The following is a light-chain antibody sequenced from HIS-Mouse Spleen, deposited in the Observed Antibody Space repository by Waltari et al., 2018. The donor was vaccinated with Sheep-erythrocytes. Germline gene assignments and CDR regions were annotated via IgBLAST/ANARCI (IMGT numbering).Light chain of an antibody. J-gene: IGLJ3*02. CDR1: ALPNKY. Sequence: SYELTQPPSVSVSPGQTARLTCSGAALPNKYAYWYQQKSGQAPVLVIYEDSKRPSGIPERFSGSSSGTMATLTISGAQVEDEADYYCYSTDSSGNHSNWVFGGGTKLTVL. V-gene: IGLV3-10*01. CDR2: EDS. CDR3: YSTDSSGNHSNWV.